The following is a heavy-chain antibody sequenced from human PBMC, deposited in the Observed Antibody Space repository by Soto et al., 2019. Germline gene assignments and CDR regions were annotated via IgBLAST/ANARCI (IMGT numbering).Heavy chain of an antibody. CDR3: ARGCSSTSSYHYYHGMEV. CDR1: GGTFSSYA. Sequence: ASLKVSCKASGGTFSSYAISWVRQAPGQGREWMGGIIPIFGTANYAQKFQGRVTITADESTSTAYMELSSLRSEDTAVYYCARGCSSTSSYHYYHGMEVWGQGNTVTVX. J-gene: IGHJ6*01. V-gene: IGHV1-69*13. CDR2: IIPIFGTA. D-gene: IGHD2-2*01.